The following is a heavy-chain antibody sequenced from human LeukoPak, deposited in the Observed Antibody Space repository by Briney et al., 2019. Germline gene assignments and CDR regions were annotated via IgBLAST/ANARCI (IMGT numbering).Heavy chain of an antibody. CDR1: GFTLSSYA. CDR3: ARRQGRRGIVGPTILKGAFDI. D-gene: IGHD1-26*01. V-gene: IGHV3-23*01. Sequence: PGGSLRLSCAASGFTLSSYAMSWVRQAPGKGLEWVSVISGSGDITYYADSVKGRFTISRDDAKNSLYLQMNSLRAEDTAVYYCARRQGRRGIVGPTILKGAFDIWGQGTKVTVSS. J-gene: IGHJ3*02. CDR2: ISGSGDIT.